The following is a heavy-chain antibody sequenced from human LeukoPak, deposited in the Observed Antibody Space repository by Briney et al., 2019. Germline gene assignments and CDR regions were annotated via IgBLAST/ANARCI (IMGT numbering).Heavy chain of an antibody. CDR1: GFTFSSYA. V-gene: IGHV3-64*01. CDR3: ARGGISWLNHFDY. CDR2: ISSNVGSK. D-gene: IGHD3-16*01. J-gene: IGHJ4*02. Sequence: GGSLGLSCAASGFTFSSYAMHWVRQAPGKGLEYVSAISSNVGSKYYANSVKGRFTISRDNSKNTLYLQRGSLRAEDMAVYYCARGGISWLNHFDYWGQGTLVTVSS.